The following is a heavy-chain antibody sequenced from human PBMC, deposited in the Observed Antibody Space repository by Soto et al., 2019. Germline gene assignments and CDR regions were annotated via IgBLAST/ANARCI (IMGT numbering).Heavy chain of an antibody. V-gene: IGHV4-4*02. Sequence: QVQLQESGPGLVKPSGTLSLTCAVSGDSISNNNWWSWVRQPPGKGLDWIGEIYHTGSTNYNPSLQSRVTISVDKSKNQFSLKLNSVTAADTAVYYCARSTVTEDCWGQGTLVTVSA. D-gene: IGHD4-17*01. CDR3: ARSTVTEDC. CDR2: IYHTGST. CDR1: GDSISNNNW. J-gene: IGHJ4*02.